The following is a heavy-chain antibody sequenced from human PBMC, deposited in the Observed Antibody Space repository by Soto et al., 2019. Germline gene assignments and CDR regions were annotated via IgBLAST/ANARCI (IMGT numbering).Heavy chain of an antibody. D-gene: IGHD6-13*01. CDR3: AKAPNNMSTAAVD. V-gene: IGHV3-23*01. Sequence: GGSLRLSCAASGFTFSSYAMSWVRQAPGKGLEWVSAISGSGGSTYYADSVKGRFTISRDNSKSTLWLQMNGLRAEDAALYYCAKAPNNMSTAAVDWGQGTLVTVSS. CDR1: GFTFSSYA. J-gene: IGHJ4*02. CDR2: ISGSGGST.